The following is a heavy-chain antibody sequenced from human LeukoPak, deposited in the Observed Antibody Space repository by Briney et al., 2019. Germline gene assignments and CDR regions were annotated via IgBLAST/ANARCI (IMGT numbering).Heavy chain of an antibody. CDR2: IIPVFGTA. CDR1: GGTFSSYA. J-gene: IGHJ6*04. Sequence: SVKVSCKASGGTFSSYAISWVRQAPGQGLEWMGGIIPVFGTANYAQKFQGRVTITADKSTSTAYMELSSLRSEDTAVYYGAAGGGESRNYYGMDVWGKGTTVTVSS. CDR3: AAGGGESRNYYGMDV. V-gene: IGHV1-69*06. D-gene: IGHD3-16*01.